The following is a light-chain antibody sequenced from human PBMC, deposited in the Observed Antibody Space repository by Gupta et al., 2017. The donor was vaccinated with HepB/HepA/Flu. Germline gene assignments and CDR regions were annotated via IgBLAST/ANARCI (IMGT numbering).Light chain of an antibody. Sequence: QSALTQPASVSGSPGQSITISCTGNNSDVGGYDYVSWYQQHPGKAPTLMIYDVSHRPSGVSNRFSGSKSGNTASLTISGLQAEDEADYYCSSYTSSNTPWVFGGGTKLTVL. J-gene: IGLJ3*02. CDR1: NSDVGGYDY. CDR3: SSYTSSNTPWV. CDR2: DVS. V-gene: IGLV2-14*01.